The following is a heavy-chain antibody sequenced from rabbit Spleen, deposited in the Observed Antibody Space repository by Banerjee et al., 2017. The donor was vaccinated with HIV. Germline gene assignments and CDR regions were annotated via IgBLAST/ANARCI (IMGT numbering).Heavy chain of an antibody. Sequence: QEQLEESGGGLVKPEGSLKLSCTASGFSFSNKAVMCWVRQTPGKGLEWIACISGDRGNTYYATWAKGRFTISQTSSPTVTLQMASLTAADTATYFCARGDRNIAWTFRLWGQGTLVTVS. D-gene: IGHD3-1*01. CDR2: ISGDRGNT. CDR3: ARGDRNIAWTFRL. V-gene: IGHV1S45*01. J-gene: IGHJ3*01. CDR1: GFSFSNKAV.